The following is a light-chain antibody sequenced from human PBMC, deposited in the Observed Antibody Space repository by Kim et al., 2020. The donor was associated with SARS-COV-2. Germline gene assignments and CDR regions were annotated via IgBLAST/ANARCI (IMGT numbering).Light chain of an antibody. J-gene: IGLJ3*02. CDR2: GNT. CDR3: QSYDSSLSGWV. CDR1: SSNIGAGYD. Sequence: GVTTACTGSSSNIGAGYDVHWYQQLPGTAPKFLIYGNTNRPSGVPDRFSGSKSGTSASLAITGLQAEDEADYYCQSYDSSLSGWVFGGGTQLTVL. V-gene: IGLV1-40*01.